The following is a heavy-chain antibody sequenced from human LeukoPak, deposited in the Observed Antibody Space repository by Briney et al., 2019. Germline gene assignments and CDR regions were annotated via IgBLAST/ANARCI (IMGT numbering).Heavy chain of an antibody. CDR3: ARDFLRDYGDPFDS. CDR1: GGSISSSTHY. V-gene: IGHV4-39*07. CDR2: IYYTGSPT. Sequence: SETLSLTCTVSGGSISSSTHYWGWIRQPPGKGLEWIGTIYYTGSPTFYNPSLKSRLTISVDTSKSHFSLKLTSVTAADTAVYYCARDFLRDYGDPFDSWGQGTLVTVSS. J-gene: IGHJ4*02. D-gene: IGHD4-17*01.